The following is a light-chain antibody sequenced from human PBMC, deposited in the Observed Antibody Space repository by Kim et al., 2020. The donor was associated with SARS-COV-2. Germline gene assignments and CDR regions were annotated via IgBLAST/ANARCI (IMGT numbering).Light chain of an antibody. V-gene: IGLV2-14*01. Sequence: QSALTQPASVSGSPGQSITISCTGTTSDVGAYNYVSWYQQHPGKAPKLMIYDVTKRPSGVSNRFSGSKSGNTASLTISGLQAEDDADYYCSSYTTTSTSVFGGGTQLTVL. CDR3: SSYTTTSTSV. CDR2: DVT. J-gene: IGLJ2*01. CDR1: TSDVGAYNY.